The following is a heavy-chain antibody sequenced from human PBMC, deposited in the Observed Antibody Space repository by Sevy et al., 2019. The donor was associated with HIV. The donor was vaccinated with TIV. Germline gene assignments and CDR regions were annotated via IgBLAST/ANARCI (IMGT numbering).Heavy chain of an antibody. CDR2: INPDTGVT. CDR3: ARRSCGGAKCYEDYYFAMDV. D-gene: IGHD2-21*01. J-gene: IGHJ6*02. CDR1: EYTFTGYY. Sequence: ASVKVSCKASEYTFTGYYIHWVRQAPGQGLEWMGCINPDTGVTRYIQKLQGRVSMTRDTSISTAYMELRSLSPDDTAQYFCARRSCGGAKCYEDYYFAMDVWGQGTTVTVSS. V-gene: IGHV1-2*02.